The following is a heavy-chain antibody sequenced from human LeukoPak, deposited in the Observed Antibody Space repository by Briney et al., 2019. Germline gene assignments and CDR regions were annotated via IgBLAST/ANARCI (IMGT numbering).Heavy chain of an antibody. CDR3: ARGGMTTVTTTRNYFDY. CDR2: INHSGST. CDR1: GGSFSGYY. J-gene: IGHJ4*02. D-gene: IGHD4-17*01. Sequence: SETLSLTCAVYGGSFSGYYWSWIRQPPGKGLEWIGEINHSGSTNYNPSLKSRVTISVDTSKNQFSLKLSSVTAADTAVYYCARGGMTTVTTTRNYFDYWAREPWSPSPQ. V-gene: IGHV4-34*01.